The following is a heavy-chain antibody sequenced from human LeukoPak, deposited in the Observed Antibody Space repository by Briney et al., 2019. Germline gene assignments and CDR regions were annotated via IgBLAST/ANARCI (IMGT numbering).Heavy chain of an antibody. CDR2: ISAYNGNT. V-gene: IGHV1-18*04. CDR3: VIVGGSGSYIDY. CDR1: GYTFTIYG. D-gene: IGHD3-10*01. Sequence: EASVKLSCKASGYTFTIYGISWVRQAPGQGLEWMGWISAYNGNTNYAQKLQGRVTMTTDTSTSTAYMELRSLRSDDTAVYYCVIVGGSGSYIDYWGQGTLVTVSS. J-gene: IGHJ4*02.